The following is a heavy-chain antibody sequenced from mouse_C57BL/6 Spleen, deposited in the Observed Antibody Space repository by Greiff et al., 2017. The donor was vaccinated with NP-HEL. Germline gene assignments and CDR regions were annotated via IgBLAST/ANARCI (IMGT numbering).Heavy chain of an antibody. Sequence: QVQLQQPGAELVMPGASVKLSCKASGYTFTSYWMHWVKQRPGQGLEWIGEIDPSDSYTNYNQKFKGKSTLTVGKSSSTAYMQLSSLTSEDSAVYYCARERYGDYWGQGTTLTVSS. CDR2: IDPSDSYT. J-gene: IGHJ2*01. CDR1: GYTFTSYW. D-gene: IGHD2-10*02. V-gene: IGHV1-69*01. CDR3: ARERYGDY.